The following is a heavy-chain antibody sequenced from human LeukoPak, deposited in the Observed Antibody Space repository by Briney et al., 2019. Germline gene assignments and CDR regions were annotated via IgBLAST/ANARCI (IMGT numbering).Heavy chain of an antibody. CDR1: GFTFSSYW. CDR3: ARVGSYYDSSGQTDWFDP. D-gene: IGHD3-22*01. V-gene: IGHV3-7*01. Sequence: PGGSLRLSCAASGFTFSSYWMSWVRQAPGKGLEWVANIKQDGSEKYYVDSVKGRFTISRDNAKNSLYPQMNSLRAEDTAVYYCARVGSYYDSSGQTDWFDPWGQGTLVTVSS. J-gene: IGHJ5*02. CDR2: IKQDGSEK.